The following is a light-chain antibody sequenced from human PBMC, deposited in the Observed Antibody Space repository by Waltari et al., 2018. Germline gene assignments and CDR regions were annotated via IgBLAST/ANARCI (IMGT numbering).Light chain of an antibody. Sequence: DIQMTQSPSTLSASIGDRVTITCRASQSLSSWLAWYQQSPGKAPKLLVYDASTLQSGVPSRFSGSGSGTEFTLTISSLQPEDFATYYCQHYTRYSITFGQGTRLEIK. V-gene: IGKV1-5*01. CDR3: QHYTRYSIT. J-gene: IGKJ5*01. CDR2: DAS. CDR1: QSLSSW.